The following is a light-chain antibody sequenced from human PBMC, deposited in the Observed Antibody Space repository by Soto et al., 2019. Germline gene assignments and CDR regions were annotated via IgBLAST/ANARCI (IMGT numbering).Light chain of an antibody. CDR2: GAS. CDR3: QQYNSWPPVT. J-gene: IGKJ5*01. Sequence: ETVMKLAAATLSKTTRERATLSCRASQSVSSNVAWYQQTPGQAPRLLIYGASTRATGIPDRFSGSGSGTEFTLTISSLQSEDFAVYYCQQYNSWPPVTFGQGTRLEI. V-gene: IGKV3-15*01. CDR1: QSVSSN.